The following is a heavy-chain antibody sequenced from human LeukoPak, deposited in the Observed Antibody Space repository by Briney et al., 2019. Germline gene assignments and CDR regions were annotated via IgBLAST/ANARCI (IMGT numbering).Heavy chain of an antibody. CDR3: ARGRDGYSFGFDY. CDR1: GYSFTSYW. V-gene: IGHV5-51*01. CDR2: IYPGDSDN. J-gene: IGHJ4*02. Sequence: GESLKISCKGSGYSFTSYWIGWVRQMPGKGLEWMGIIYPGDSDNRFSPSFQGQVTISADKSISTAYLQWSSLKASDTAMYYCARGRDGYSFGFDYWGQGTLVTVSS. D-gene: IGHD5-24*01.